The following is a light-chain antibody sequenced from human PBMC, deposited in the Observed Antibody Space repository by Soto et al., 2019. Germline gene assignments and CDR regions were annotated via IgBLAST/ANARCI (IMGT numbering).Light chain of an antibody. CDR3: SSYAGRETGV. CDR2: EVF. CDR1: SNDIGAYNC. V-gene: IGLV2-8*01. Sequence: QSVLAQPPSASGSPGQSVTISCTGTSNDIGAYNCVSWYQQYPGKAPKLIIYEVFRRPSGVPYRFSGSKSGNTASLTVSGLQPEDEADYYCSSYAGRETGVFGTGTKVTVL. J-gene: IGLJ1*01.